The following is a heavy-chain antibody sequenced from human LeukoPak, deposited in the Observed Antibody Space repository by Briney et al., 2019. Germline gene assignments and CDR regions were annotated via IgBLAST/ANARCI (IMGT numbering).Heavy chain of an antibody. CDR3: SRENGAFSPFGY. CDR1: GGAISNTNW. Sequence: SETLSLTCGVSGGAISNTNWWSWVRQPPGQGLEWIGEISLTGLTHYNPSLESRVTVSLDKSKNQLSLNLPSVTAADTAVYYCSRENGAFSPFGYWGQGTLVTVLS. D-gene: IGHD2-8*01. J-gene: IGHJ4*02. V-gene: IGHV4-4*02. CDR2: ISLTGLT.